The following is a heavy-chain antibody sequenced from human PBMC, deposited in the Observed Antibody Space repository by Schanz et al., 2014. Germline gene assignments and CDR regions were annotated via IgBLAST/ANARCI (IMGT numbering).Heavy chain of an antibody. D-gene: IGHD2-15*01. CDR2: ISHSGGRK. V-gene: IGHV3-23*01. CDR1: GFTFNSYA. CDR3: AKRMGYCSGGTCYDSYYYGLDV. J-gene: IGHJ6*02. Sequence: DVQLLESGGGLVQPGGSLRLSCAASGFTFNSYAMTWVRQAPGKGLEWVSSISHSGGRKYYADSVKGRFTISRDNSENTLYRQMISLSADDTAVFYCAKRMGYCSGGTCYDSYYYGLDVWGRGTTVTVSS.